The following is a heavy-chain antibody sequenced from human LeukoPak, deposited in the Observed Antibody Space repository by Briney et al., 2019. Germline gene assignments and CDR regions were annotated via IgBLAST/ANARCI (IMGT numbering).Heavy chain of an antibody. V-gene: IGHV1-3*01. Sequence: ASVKVSCKASGYTFTSYAMHWVRQAPGQRLEWMGWINAGNGNTKYSQKFQGRVTITGDTSASTAYMELSSLRSEDTAVYYCARGAKVLSDYFDYWGQGTLVTVSS. CDR3: ARGAKVLSDYFDY. CDR1: GYTFTSYA. CDR2: INAGNGNT. J-gene: IGHJ4*02. D-gene: IGHD1-1*01.